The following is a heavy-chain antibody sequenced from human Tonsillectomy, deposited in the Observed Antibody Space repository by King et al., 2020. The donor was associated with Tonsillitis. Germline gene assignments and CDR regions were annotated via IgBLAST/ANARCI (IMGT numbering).Heavy chain of an antibody. CDR1: GGSISSYY. CDR3: ARDSSMGWFDP. J-gene: IGHJ5*02. Sequence: VQLQESGPGLVKPSETLSLTCTVSGGSISSYYWSWIRQPPGKGLEWIGYIYYSGSTNYNPSLKSRVTISVDTSKNQFSLKLSSVTAADTAVYYCARDSSMGWFDPWGQGTLVTVSS. CDR2: IYYSGST. V-gene: IGHV4-59*01.